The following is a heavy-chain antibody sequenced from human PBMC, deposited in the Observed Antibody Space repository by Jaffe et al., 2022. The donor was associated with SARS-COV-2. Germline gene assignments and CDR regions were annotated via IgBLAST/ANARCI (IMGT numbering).Heavy chain of an antibody. J-gene: IGHJ2*01. D-gene: IGHD4-17*01. CDR3: ARDRTPYLYGGKPLRPNWYFDL. CDR2: IIPILGIA. CDR1: GGTFSSYT. Sequence: QVQLVQSGAEVKKPGSSVKVSCKASGGTFSSYTISWVRQAPGQGLEWMGRIIPILGIANYAQKFQGRVTITADKSTSTAYMELSSLRSEDTAVYYCARDRTPYLYGGKPLRPNWYFDLWGRGTLVTVSS. V-gene: IGHV1-69*08.